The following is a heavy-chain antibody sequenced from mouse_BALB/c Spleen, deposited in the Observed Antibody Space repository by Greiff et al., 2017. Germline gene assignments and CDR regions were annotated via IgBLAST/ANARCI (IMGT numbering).Heavy chain of an antibody. D-gene: IGHD1-1*01. CDR2: INPGSGGT. J-gene: IGHJ2*01. Sequence: QVQLQQSGAELVRPGTSVKVSCKASGYAFTNYLIEWVKQRPGQGLEWIGVINPGSGGTNYNEKFKGKATLTADKSSSTAYMQLSSLTSDDSAVYFCARWGYGSSYNYWGQGTTLTVSS. CDR1: GYAFTNYL. CDR3: ARWGYGSSYNY. V-gene: IGHV1-54*01.